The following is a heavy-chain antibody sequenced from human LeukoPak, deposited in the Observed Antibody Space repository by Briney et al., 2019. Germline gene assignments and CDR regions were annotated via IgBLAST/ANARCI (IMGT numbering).Heavy chain of an antibody. CDR1: GVSINSYNYY. CDR2: IYYSGIT. Sequence: SETLSLTCTVSGVSINSYNYYWVRIPQPPGKGLEWIGSIYYSGITSYNPSLKSRLTISEDTPKNQLSLRLTSVTAADTAVYYCARHGGDGYFDWLFINWFDPWGQGTLVTVSS. V-gene: IGHV4-39*01. D-gene: IGHD3-9*01. CDR3: ARHGGDGYFDWLFINWFDP. J-gene: IGHJ5*02.